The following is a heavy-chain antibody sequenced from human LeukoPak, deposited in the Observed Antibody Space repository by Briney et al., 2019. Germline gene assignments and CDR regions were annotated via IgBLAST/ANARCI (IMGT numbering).Heavy chain of an antibody. CDR3: VRESKDPNYSSGSYSAFDV. CDR1: AFTLSSNY. V-gene: IGHV3-53*01. CDR2: IYHDGSA. J-gene: IGHJ3*01. Sequence: PGGSLRLSCAASAFTLSSNYMSWVRQSPGKGLEWVSVIYHDGSAYYADSVKGRFTISRDNSENTLYLQMNSLRAEDTAVYYCVRESKDPNYSSGSYSAFDVWAKGQWSPSL. D-gene: IGHD3-10*01.